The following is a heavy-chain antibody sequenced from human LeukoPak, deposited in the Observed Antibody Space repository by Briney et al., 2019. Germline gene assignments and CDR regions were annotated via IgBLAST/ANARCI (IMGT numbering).Heavy chain of an antibody. D-gene: IGHD4-23*01. Sequence: HPGGSLRLSCAASGFTLSSFEMNWVRQAPGKGLEWVSYMSSSGGTIYYIDSVKGRFTISRDNAKNSLYLQMNSLGVEDTALYYCAREGYRGNSDAFDLWGQGTMVTVSS. CDR2: MSSSGGTI. J-gene: IGHJ3*01. CDR1: GFTLSSFE. CDR3: AREGYRGNSDAFDL. V-gene: IGHV3-48*03.